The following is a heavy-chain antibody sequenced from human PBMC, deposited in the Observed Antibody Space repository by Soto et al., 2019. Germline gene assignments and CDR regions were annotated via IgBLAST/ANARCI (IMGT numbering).Heavy chain of an antibody. CDR3: ARGESVVAGIAVAGTGYYYGMDV. V-gene: IGHV1-46*01. J-gene: IGHJ6*02. Sequence: ASVKVSCKASGYTFTSYYMHWVRQAPGQGLEWMGIINPSGGSTSYAQKFQGRVTMTRDTSTSTVYMELSSLRSEDTAVYYCARGESVVAGIAVAGTGYYYGMDVWGQGTTVTVSS. CDR1: GYTFTSYY. CDR2: INPSGGST. D-gene: IGHD6-19*01.